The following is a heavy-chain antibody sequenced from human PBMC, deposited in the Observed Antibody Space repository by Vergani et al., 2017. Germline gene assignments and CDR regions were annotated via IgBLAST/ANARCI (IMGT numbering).Heavy chain of an antibody. D-gene: IGHD3-10*01. Sequence: EVQLVESGGGLVQPGGSLRLSCAASGFTFSSYWMHWVRHAPGKGLVWVSRINSDGSSTSYADSVNGRFTISRDNAKNTLYLQMNSLRAEDTAVYYCARAPERTLLWFGELFYYYGMDVWGQGTTVTVSS. V-gene: IGHV3-74*01. J-gene: IGHJ6*02. CDR2: INSDGSST. CDR1: GFTFSSYW. CDR3: ARAPERTLLWFGELFYYYGMDV.